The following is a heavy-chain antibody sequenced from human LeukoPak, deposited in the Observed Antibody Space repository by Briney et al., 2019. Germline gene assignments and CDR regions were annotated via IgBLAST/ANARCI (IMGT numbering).Heavy chain of an antibody. D-gene: IGHD6-19*01. CDR3: ARDPYSSDWYDY. CDR1: GFTFGDYA. CDR2: IRSKPYGGTT. Sequence: SGGSLRLSCTASGFTFGDYAMSWVRQAPGKGLEWVGFIRSKPYGGTTEYAASVKGRFTISRDDSKTIAYLQMNSLKTEDTAVYCCARDPYSSDWYDYWGQGTLVTVSS. V-gene: IGHV3-49*04. J-gene: IGHJ4*02.